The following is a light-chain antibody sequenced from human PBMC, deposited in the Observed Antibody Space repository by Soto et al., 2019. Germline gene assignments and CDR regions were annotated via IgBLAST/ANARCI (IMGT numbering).Light chain of an antibody. J-gene: IGKJ2*01. V-gene: IGKV1-5*03. CDR3: QQYSTYPYT. CDR1: QSISTW. CDR2: KAS. Sequence: DIQMTQSPSTLSSSVGDRVTITYRTSQSISTWLAWYQQKPGKAPKLLLYKASRLESGVPSRFSGSGSGTEFTLSISSLQPDDFATYHCQQYSTYPYTFGQGTKLEIK.